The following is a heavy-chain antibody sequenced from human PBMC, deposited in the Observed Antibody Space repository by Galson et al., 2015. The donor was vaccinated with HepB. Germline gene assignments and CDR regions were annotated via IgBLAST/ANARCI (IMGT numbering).Heavy chain of an antibody. CDR1: GFTFSNYW. J-gene: IGHJ3*02. CDR3: ARDFGQAGELLFDI. D-gene: IGHD1-7*01. V-gene: IGHV3-7*03. CDR2: IKQDGSEK. Sequence: SLRLSCAASGFTFSNYWMSWVRQAPGKGLEWVANIKQDGSEKYYVDSVKGRFTISRDNAKNSLYLQMNSLRAEDTAMYYCARDFGQAGELLFDIWGQGTMVTVSS.